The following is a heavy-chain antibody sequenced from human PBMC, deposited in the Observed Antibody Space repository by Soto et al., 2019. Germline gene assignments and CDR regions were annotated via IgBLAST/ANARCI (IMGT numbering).Heavy chain of an antibody. J-gene: IGHJ4*02. D-gene: IGHD2-21*01. CDR1: GFTFSRYS. V-gene: IGHV3-30-3*01. Sequence: QVQLLESGGGVVQPGGSLRLSYVTSGFTFSRYSMHWFRQAPGKGLEWVAVTSSDGGTKFYAESVKGRFTFSRDNSKNTLYLQMNSLRPEDTAVYYCAREVVLTEWYFDNWGQGILVTVSS. CDR3: AREVVLTEWYFDN. CDR2: TSSDGGTK.